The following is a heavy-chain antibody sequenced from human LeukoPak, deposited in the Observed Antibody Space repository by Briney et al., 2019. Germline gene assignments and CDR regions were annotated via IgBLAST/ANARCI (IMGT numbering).Heavy chain of an antibody. Sequence: PSETLSLTCTVSGASISNYYWTWIRQPPGKGLEWIGYYYYGGSTEYNPSLKSRVTISVDTSKNQFSLKLSSVTAADTAVYYCAREDGDYGGSFDYWGQGTLVTVSS. CDR2: YYYGGST. D-gene: IGHD4-17*01. V-gene: IGHV4-59*01. CDR3: AREDGDYGGSFDY. CDR1: GASISNYY. J-gene: IGHJ4*02.